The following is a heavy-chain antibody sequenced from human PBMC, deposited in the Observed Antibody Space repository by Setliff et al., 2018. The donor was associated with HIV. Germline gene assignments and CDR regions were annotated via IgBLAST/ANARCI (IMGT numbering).Heavy chain of an antibody. J-gene: IGHJ3*02. CDR2: INRDNGGT. D-gene: IGHD4-17*01. V-gene: IGHV1-2*06. Sequence: ASVKVSCKTFGYSFTAYQMHWLRQAPGQGLEWMGRINRDNGGTKFTQKFQGRVTMTRDTSLSTAYMELSRLRSDDTAVYYCVREGAGPTDDAFDIWGQGTMVTVSS. CDR1: GYSFTAYQ. CDR3: VREGAGPTDDAFDI.